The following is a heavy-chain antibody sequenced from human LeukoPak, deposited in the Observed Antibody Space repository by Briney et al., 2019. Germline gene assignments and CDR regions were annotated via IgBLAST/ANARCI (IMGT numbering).Heavy chain of an antibody. Sequence: GGSLRLSCAASGFTFSIYAMTWVRQAPGKGLEWVSAITGSGDYTYNTDSVEGRVTISRDNSKNTVYLQMNSLRVEDTAVYYCAKDRRGVFDFWGQGTLVTVSS. J-gene: IGHJ4*02. CDR2: ITGSGDYT. CDR1: GFTFSIYA. V-gene: IGHV3-23*01. D-gene: IGHD3-10*01. CDR3: AKDRRGVFDF.